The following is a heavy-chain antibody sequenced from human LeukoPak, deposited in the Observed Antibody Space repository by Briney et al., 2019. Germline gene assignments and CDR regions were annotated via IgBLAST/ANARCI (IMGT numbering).Heavy chain of an antibody. CDR1: GFTFSSDA. J-gene: IGHJ4*02. CDR3: AKDLYPYYDFWSGPFDY. Sequence: GGSLRLSCAASGFTFSSDAMSWVRQAPGRGLEGVSAIIGSGGSTYYADSVKGRFTISRDNSKNTLYLQMNSLRAEATAVYYCAKDLYPYYDFWSGPFDYWGQGTLVTVSS. CDR2: IIGSGGST. V-gene: IGHV3-23*01. D-gene: IGHD3-3*01.